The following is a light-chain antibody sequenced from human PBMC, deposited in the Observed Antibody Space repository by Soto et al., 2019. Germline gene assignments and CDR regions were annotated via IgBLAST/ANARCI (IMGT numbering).Light chain of an antibody. J-gene: IGKJ1*01. Sequence: IQLTQSPSSLSASVGERVTITFRASQSISSWLAWYQQKPGKAPKVLIFDASSLESGVPSRFSGSGSATEFTLTTSSLQPDDFATYYCQQYSTYPWTFGQGTKVDIK. CDR2: DAS. V-gene: IGKV1-5*01. CDR3: QQYSTYPWT. CDR1: QSISSW.